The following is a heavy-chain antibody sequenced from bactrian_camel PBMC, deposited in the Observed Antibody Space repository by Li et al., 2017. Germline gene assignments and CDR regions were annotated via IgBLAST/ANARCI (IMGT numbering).Heavy chain of an antibody. J-gene: IGHJ4*01. V-gene: IGHV3S53*01. CDR2: IRRDDLT. D-gene: IGHD3*01. Sequence: HVQLVESGGGSVQAGGSLRLSCGTSVSTYSPNSMGWYRQSPGKEREAVAAIRRDDLTAYTDSVKGRFTISKDNAKASVVLEMTALRPEDTAVYYCAADILIRGRGACHGPGTQVTVS. CDR1: VSTYSPNS.